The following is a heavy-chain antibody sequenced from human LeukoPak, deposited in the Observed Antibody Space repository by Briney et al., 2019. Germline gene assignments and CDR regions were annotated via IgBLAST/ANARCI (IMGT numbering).Heavy chain of an antibody. CDR2: INHSGST. CDR3: ARGVRGHYGSGSYYKGTFDY. Sequence: SETLSLTCAVYGGSFSGYYWIWIRQPPGKGLEWFGEINHSGSTNYNPSLKSRVTISVDTSKNQFSRRLSSVTAADTAVYYCARGVRGHYGSGSYYKGTFDYWGQGALVTVSS. CDR1: GGSFSGYY. D-gene: IGHD3-10*01. V-gene: IGHV4-34*01. J-gene: IGHJ4*02.